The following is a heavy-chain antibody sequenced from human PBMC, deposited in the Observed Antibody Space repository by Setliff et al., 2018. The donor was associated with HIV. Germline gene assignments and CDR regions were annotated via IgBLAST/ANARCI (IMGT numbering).Heavy chain of an antibody. D-gene: IGHD2-21*01. CDR2: ISNGGGYT. Sequence: PGGSLRLSCAASGFAFSGHQMSWVRQAPGKGLECVSSISNGGGYTYYADSVKGRFTISRDNSQNALYLQMDSLRAEDTAVYHCAKLREGHVYSQYDSWGHGTLVTVSS. CDR3: AKLREGHVYSQYDS. J-gene: IGHJ5*01. CDR1: GFAFSGHQ. V-gene: IGHV3-23*01.